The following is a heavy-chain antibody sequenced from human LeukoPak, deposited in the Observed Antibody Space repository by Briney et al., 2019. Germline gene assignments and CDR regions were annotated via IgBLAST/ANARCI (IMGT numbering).Heavy chain of an antibody. Sequence: GGSLRLSCAASGFTVSSNYMSWVRQAPGKGLEWVSVIYSGGSTYYADSVKGRFTISRDNSKNTLYLQMNSLRAEDTAVYYCARDRGTYYYDSSAPLDAFDIWGQGTMVTVSS. CDR2: IYSGGST. CDR3: ARDRGTYYYDSSAPLDAFDI. J-gene: IGHJ3*02. V-gene: IGHV3-66*01. D-gene: IGHD3-22*01. CDR1: GFTVSSNY.